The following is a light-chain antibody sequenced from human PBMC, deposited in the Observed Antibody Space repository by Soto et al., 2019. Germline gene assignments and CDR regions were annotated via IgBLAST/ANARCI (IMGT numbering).Light chain of an antibody. V-gene: IGLV1-40*01. CDR3: QSYDNSLSGSVG. CDR1: SSNIGAGFD. CDR2: DNT. Sequence: QSVLTQPPSVSGAPGQRGTISCTGSSSNIGAGFDVHWYQKLPGTAPKLLIFDNTNRPSGVPDRFSASKSGTAASLAISGCQAGDEDDYFCQSYDNSLSGSVGFGGGTKLPVL. J-gene: IGLJ2*01.